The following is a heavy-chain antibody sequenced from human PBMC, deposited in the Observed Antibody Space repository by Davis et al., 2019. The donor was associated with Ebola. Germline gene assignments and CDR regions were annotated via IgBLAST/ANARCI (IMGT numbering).Heavy chain of an antibody. J-gene: IGHJ3*02. CDR2: IIRDGNNE. Sequence: GGSLRLSCAVSGFTFSNYGMHWVRQAPGKGLEWVAVIIRDGNNELYADSVKGRFTISRDNSKNTLYLQMNSLRAEDTAVYYCARGGYFEWLDAFDIWGQGTMVTVSS. V-gene: IGHV3-30*03. CDR3: ARGGYFEWLDAFDI. CDR1: GFTFSNYG. D-gene: IGHD3-9*01.